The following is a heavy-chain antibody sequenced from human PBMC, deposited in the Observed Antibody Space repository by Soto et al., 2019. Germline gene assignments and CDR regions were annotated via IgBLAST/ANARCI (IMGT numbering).Heavy chain of an antibody. Sequence: SETLSLTCAVSGGSISSSNWWSWGRQPPGKGLEWIGEIYHSGSTNYNPSLKSRVTISVDKSKNQFSLKLSSVTAADTAVYYCARDRGYYYDSSGYSSVGGMDVWGQGTTVTVSS. CDR1: GGSISSSNW. V-gene: IGHV4-4*02. D-gene: IGHD3-22*01. CDR3: ARDRGYYYDSSGYSSVGGMDV. CDR2: IYHSGST. J-gene: IGHJ6*02.